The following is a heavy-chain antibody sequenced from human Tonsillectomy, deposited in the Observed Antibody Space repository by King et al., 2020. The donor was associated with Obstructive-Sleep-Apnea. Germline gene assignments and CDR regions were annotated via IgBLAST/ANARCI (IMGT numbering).Heavy chain of an antibody. V-gene: IGHV1-2*06. J-gene: IGHJ4*02. CDR2: ISPNSGAT. D-gene: IGHD3-10*01. Sequence: QLVQSGAEVMKPGASVKVSCKASGYTFTGYYIHWVRQAPGQGLEWMGRISPNSGATQYAQKFQDRCTMTRDTSISTAYMDLSRLRSDDTAIYYCARDMSAYDSTSPAYWGQGTLVTVSS. CDR1: GYTFTGYY. CDR3: ARDMSAYDSTSPAY.